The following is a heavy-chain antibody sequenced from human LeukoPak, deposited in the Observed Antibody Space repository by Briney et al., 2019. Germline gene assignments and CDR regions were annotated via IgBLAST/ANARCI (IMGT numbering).Heavy chain of an antibody. D-gene: IGHD2-2*01. V-gene: IGHV3-21*01. CDR3: AREDGGIVVVPAASWDAFDI. CDR2: ISSSSSYI. CDR1: GFTFSSYS. J-gene: IGHJ3*02. Sequence: NPGGSLRLSCAASGFTFSSYSMNWVRQAPGKGLEWVSSISSSSSYIHYADSVKGRFTISRDNAKNSLSLQMNSLRAEDTAIYYCAREDGGIVVVPAASWDAFDIWGQGTMVTVSS.